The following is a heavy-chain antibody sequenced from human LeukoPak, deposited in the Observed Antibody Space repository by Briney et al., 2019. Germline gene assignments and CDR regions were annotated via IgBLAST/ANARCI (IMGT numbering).Heavy chain of an antibody. CDR1: GGSLSGYY. D-gene: IGHD5-18*01. CDR2: IDHSGST. CDR3: ARGYRGYSYGYAY. Sequence: PSETLSLTCAVYGGSLSGYYWSWIRQPPGKGLEWIGEIDHSGSTNYNPSLKSRVTISLDTSKNQFSLKLTSVTVADTAVYYCARGYRGYSYGYAYWGQGTLVTVSS. V-gene: IGHV4-34*01. J-gene: IGHJ4*02.